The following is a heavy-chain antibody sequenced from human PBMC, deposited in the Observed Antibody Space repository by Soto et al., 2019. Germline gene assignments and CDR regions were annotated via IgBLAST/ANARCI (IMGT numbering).Heavy chain of an antibody. CDR2: IYYSGST. Sequence: SETLSLTCTVSGGSISSGGYYWSWIRQHPGKGLEWIGYIYYSGSTYYNPSLKSRVTISVDTSKNQFSLKLSSVTAADTAVYYCARVRDLLVNLPDYWGQGTLVTVSS. D-gene: IGHD1-26*01. CDR1: GGSISSGGYY. J-gene: IGHJ4*02. CDR3: ARVRDLLVNLPDY. V-gene: IGHV4-31*03.